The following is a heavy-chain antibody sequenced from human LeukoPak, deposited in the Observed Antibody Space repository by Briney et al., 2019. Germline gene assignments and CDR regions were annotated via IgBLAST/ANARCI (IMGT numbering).Heavy chain of an antibody. CDR3: ASGRAMRGNADLYYFDY. J-gene: IGHJ4*02. CDR2: IYYSGST. Sequence: KPSETLSLTCAVYGGSFSGYYWSWIRQHPGKGLEWIGYIYYSGSTYYNPSLKSRVTISVDTSKNQFSLKLSSVTAADTAVYYCASGRAMRGNADLYYFDYWGQGTLVTVSS. CDR1: GGSFSGYY. D-gene: IGHD2-2*01. V-gene: IGHV4-31*11.